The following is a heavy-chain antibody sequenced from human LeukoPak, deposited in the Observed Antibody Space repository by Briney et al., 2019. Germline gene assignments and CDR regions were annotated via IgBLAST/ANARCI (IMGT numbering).Heavy chain of an antibody. Sequence: GGPLRLSCAASGFTFSNYWMSWVRQAPGKGLEWVANIKQDGNEKYYVDSVKGRFTISRDNAKNSLYLQMNSLRAEDMAMYYCARGSGTYYNYWGQGTLVTVSS. CDR3: ARGSGTYYNY. CDR1: GFTFSNYW. CDR2: IKQDGNEK. J-gene: IGHJ4*02. D-gene: IGHD1-26*01. V-gene: IGHV3-7*01.